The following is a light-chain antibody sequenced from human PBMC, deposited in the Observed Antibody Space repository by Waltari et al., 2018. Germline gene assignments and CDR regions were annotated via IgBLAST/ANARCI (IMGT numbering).Light chain of an antibody. CDR2: GAS. CDR1: QSVSSN. Sequence: EIVMTQSPAPLSVSPGERATLSCRASQSVSSNFAWYQQKPGQAPRLLIYGASTRATGIPARFSGSGSGTEFTLTISSLQSEDFAVYYCQQYNNWPYTFGQGTKLGIK. J-gene: IGKJ2*01. CDR3: QQYNNWPYT. V-gene: IGKV3-15*01.